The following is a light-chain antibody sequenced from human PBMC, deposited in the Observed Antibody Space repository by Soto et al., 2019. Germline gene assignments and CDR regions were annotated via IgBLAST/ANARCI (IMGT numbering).Light chain of an antibody. V-gene: IGKV3-11*01. CDR1: QSLSSY. J-gene: IGKJ2*01. CDR3: HQRTNLSYT. CDR2: DAS. Sequence: EIVLTQSPATLSFSPGERATLSCRASQSLSSYLAWYQQKPGQAPRLLIYDASNRATGIPVRFSGSGSGTDFTLTISSLEPEDFAVYYCHQRTNLSYTFGQGTKLEIK.